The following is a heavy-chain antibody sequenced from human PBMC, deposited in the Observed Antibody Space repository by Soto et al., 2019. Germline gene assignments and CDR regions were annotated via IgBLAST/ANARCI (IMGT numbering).Heavy chain of an antibody. V-gene: IGHV2-70*04. CDR3: QRIAYRSGWYYFAY. CDR2: IDWDDDK. J-gene: IGHJ4*02. D-gene: IGHD6-19*01. Sequence: SVPTLVNPTQTLTLTCTFSGFSLSTSGMRVSWIRQPPGKALEWLARIDWDDDKFYSTSLKTRLTISKDTSKNQVVLTMTNMDTVDTATYYCQRIAYRSGWYYFAYWGQGTLVTISS. CDR1: GFSLSTSGMR.